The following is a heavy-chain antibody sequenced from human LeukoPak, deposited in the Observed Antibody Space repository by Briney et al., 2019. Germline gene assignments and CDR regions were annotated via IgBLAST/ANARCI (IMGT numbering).Heavy chain of an antibody. CDR3: ARGGADSGYDFSIFDY. CDR1: GGSISSSSYY. CDR2: IYYSGST. Sequence: PSETLSLTCTVSGGSISSSSYYWGWIRQPPGKGLEWIGSIYYSGSTNYNPSLKSRVTISVDTSKNQFSLKLSSVTAADTAVYYCARGGADSGYDFSIFDYWGQGTLVTVSS. V-gene: IGHV4-39*07. J-gene: IGHJ4*02. D-gene: IGHD5-12*01.